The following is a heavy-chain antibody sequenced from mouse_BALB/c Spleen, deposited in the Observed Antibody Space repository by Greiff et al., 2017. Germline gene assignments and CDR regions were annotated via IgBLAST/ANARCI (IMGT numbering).Heavy chain of an antibody. CDR1: GFTFSNYW. V-gene: IGHV6-6*02. CDR2: IRLKSNNYAT. Sequence: EVKLQESGGGLVQPGGSMKLSCVASGFTFSNYWMNWVRQSPEKGLEWVAEIRLKSNNYATHYAESVKGRFTISRDDSKSSVYLQMNNLRAEDTGIYYCTRGPYGYAMDYWGQGTSVTVSS. CDR3: TRGPYGYAMDY. D-gene: IGHD1-1*01. J-gene: IGHJ4*01.